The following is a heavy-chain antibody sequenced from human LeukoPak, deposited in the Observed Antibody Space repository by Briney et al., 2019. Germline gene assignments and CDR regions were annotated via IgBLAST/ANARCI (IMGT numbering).Heavy chain of an antibody. CDR3: AKDRIDIGITAARPDFDY. Sequence: EWXSGISGSGGRTYYAASVKGRFTISRDNSKNTLYLQMNSLRAEDTAAYYCAKDRIDIGITAARPDFDYWGQGTLVTVSS. D-gene: IGHD6-13*01. J-gene: IGHJ4*02. CDR2: ISGSGGRT. V-gene: IGHV3-23*01.